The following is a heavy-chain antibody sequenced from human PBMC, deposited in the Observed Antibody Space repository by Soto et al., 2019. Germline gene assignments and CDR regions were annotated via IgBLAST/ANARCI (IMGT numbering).Heavy chain of an antibody. V-gene: IGHV3-30*18. CDR1: GFTFSSYG. Sequence: QVQLVESGGGVVQPGRSLRLSCAASGFTFSSYGMHWVRQAPGKGLEWVAVISYDGSSKYYADSVKGRFTISRDNPKNTLYLQMNSLRAEGTAVYYCAKDLGCSTRPCGFDYWGQGTLVTVSS. CDR3: AKDLGCSTRPCGFDY. D-gene: IGHD2-21*01. CDR2: ISYDGSSK. J-gene: IGHJ4*02.